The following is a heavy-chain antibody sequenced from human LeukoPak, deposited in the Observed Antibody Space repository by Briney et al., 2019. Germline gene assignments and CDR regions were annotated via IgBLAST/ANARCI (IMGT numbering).Heavy chain of an antibody. CDR3: ARVPAGVIGMKDAFDI. Sequence: PGGSLRLSCAASGFTFSSYAMGWVRQAPGKGLEWVSAISGSGDTYYADSVKGRFTISRDNAKNSLYLQMNSLRAEDTAVYYCARVPAGVIGMKDAFDIWGQGTMVTVSS. D-gene: IGHD3-16*02. CDR1: GFTFSSYA. V-gene: IGHV3-23*01. CDR2: ISGSGDT. J-gene: IGHJ3*02.